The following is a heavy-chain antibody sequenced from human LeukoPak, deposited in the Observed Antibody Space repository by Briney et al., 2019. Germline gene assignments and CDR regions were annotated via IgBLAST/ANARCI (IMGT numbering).Heavy chain of an antibody. Sequence: GGSLRLSCAASGFTLSSYWMSWVRQAPGKGLEWVATIKTDGSEKYYVDSVKGRFTISRDNAKNSLYLQMNSLRAEDTAVYYCARFKNYGDWGQGTLVTVSS. CDR1: GFTLSSYW. J-gene: IGHJ4*02. D-gene: IGHD3-10*01. CDR2: IKTDGSEK. V-gene: IGHV3-7*01. CDR3: ARFKNYGD.